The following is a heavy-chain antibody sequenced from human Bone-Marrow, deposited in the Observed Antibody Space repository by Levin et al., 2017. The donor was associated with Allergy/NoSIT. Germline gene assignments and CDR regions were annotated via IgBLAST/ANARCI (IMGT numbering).Heavy chain of an antibody. CDR3: ARVQVRDGYNYGFDL. D-gene: IGHD5-24*01. Sequence: GGSLRLSCAASGFTISIYYMTWVRQAPGKGLEYVSVIYAGGNTFYADSVKGRFTFSRDSFKNTLFLQMNNLRAEDTAVYYCARVQVRDGYNYGFDLWGRGTLVTVSS. V-gene: IGHV3-53*01. J-gene: IGHJ2*01. CDR2: IYAGGNT. CDR1: GFTISIYY.